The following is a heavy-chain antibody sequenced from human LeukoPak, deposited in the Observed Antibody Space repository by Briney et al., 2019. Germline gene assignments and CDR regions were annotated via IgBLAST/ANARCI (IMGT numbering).Heavy chain of an antibody. V-gene: IGHV4-4*02. CDR3: ARAGTAMVTRYFDY. J-gene: IGHJ4*02. Sequence: IPSGTLSLTCAVSGGSISSSNWWSWVRQPPGKGLEWIGEIYHSGTTNYNPSLKSRVTISVDKSKNQFSLKLRSVTAADTAIYYCARAGTAMVTRYFDYWGQGTLVTVSP. CDR2: IYHSGTT. CDR1: GGSISSSNW. D-gene: IGHD5-18*01.